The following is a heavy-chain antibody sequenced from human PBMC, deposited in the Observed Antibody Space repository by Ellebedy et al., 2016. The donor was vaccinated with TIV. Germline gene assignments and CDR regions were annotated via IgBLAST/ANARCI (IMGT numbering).Heavy chain of an antibody. V-gene: IGHV1-69*10. CDR1: GGTFSSYG. Sequence: AASVKVSCKASGGTFSSYGISWVRQAPGQGLEWMGGIIPILGKANYAQKFQGRVTITADEYTYTAYMELSSLRSEDTAVYYCARVGNYYGGNPSYYFDYWGQGTLVTVSS. CDR3: ARVGNYYGGNPSYYFDY. J-gene: IGHJ4*02. D-gene: IGHD4-23*01. CDR2: IIPILGKA.